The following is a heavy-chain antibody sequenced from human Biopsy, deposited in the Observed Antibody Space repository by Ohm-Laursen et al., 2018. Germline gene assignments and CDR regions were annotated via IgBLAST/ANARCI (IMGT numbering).Heavy chain of an antibody. J-gene: IGHJ4*02. CDR3: ARVALPLYLDN. D-gene: IGHD2-21*01. CDR1: GYSFNNYG. CDR2: ISGYNGNT. Sequence: GASMKVSCNPSGYSFNNYGINWVRQAPGQGLEWMGRISGYNGNTKYAQKFQGRVTMTTDTSTSAVYMEVRSLRSDDTAVYYCARVALPLYLDNWGQGTRVTVSS. V-gene: IGHV1-18*01.